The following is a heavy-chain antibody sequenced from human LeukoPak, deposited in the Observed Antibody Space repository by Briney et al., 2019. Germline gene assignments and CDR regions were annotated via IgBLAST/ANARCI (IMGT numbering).Heavy chain of an antibody. J-gene: IGHJ5*02. CDR1: GLTFIKSW. CDR3: AFSTNWAYWFDP. D-gene: IGHD2-8*01. CDR2: IRGDGGLK. V-gene: IGHV3-7*05. Sequence: PGGSLRLSCVASGLTFIKSWMSWLRQAPGKGLEWVANIRGDGGLKQYVDSVKGRFTIARDNAKNSLYLQRNSLRVEDTAVYYCAFSTNWAYWFDPWGQGTQVTVSS.